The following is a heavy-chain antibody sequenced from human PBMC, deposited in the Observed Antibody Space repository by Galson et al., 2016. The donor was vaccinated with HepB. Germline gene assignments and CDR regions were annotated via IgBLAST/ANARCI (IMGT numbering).Heavy chain of an antibody. V-gene: IGHV3-23*01. J-gene: IGHJ2*01. D-gene: IGHD1-26*01. CDR2: VRGTGSTT. Sequence: SLRLSCAASGFTFSSYAMGWVRQGPGRGLEWVSVVRGTGSTTYYADSVKGRLTISRDDAKNTLYLQMNTLRVEDTAVYYCTRETRWYFDLWGRGTLLTVSS. CDR3: TRETRWYFDL. CDR1: GFTFSSYA.